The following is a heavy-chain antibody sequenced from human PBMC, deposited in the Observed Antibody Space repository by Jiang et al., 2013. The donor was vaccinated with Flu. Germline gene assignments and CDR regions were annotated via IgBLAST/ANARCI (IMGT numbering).Heavy chain of an antibody. D-gene: IGHD6-13*01. CDR1: GGSISSSSYY. J-gene: IGHJ6*02. V-gene: IGHV4-39*01. Sequence: LLKPSETLSLTCTVSGGSISSSSYYWGWIRQPPGKGLEWIGSIYYSGSTYYNPSLKSRVTISVDTSKNQFSLKLSSVTAADTAVYYCARPASWSYYYYYGMDVWGQGTTVTVSS. CDR3: ARPASWSYYYYYGMDV. CDR2: IYYSGST.